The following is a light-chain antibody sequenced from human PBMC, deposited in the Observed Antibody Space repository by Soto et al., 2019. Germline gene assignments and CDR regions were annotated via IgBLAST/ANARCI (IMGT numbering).Light chain of an antibody. Sequence: ELVLAQSPATLSLSPGDRATLSCRASQSVSDYLAWYQQKPGQAPRLLIYDASNRATGIPARFSGSGSGTDCTLTISSLEPEDFAVYYCQQRGDWPLTFGGGIKVEIK. CDR1: QSVSDY. CDR3: QQRGDWPLT. J-gene: IGKJ4*01. CDR2: DAS. V-gene: IGKV3-11*01.